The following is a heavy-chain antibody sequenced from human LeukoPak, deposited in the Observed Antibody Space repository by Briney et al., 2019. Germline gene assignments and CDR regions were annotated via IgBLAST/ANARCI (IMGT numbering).Heavy chain of an antibody. D-gene: IGHD5-12*01. CDR2: IKQDGSEK. V-gene: IGHV3-7*01. Sequence: PGRSLRLSCAASGFTFSSYWMSWVRQAPGKGLEWVANIKQDGSEKYYVDSVKGRFTISRENAKNSLYLQMNSLRAGDTAVYYCARVRKYSGYYSWYFDLWGRGTLVTVSS. CDR3: ARVRKYSGYYSWYFDL. CDR1: GFTFSSYW. J-gene: IGHJ2*01.